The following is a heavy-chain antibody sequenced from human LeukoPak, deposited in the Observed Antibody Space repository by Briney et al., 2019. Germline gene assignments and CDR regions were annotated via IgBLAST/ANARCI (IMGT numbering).Heavy chain of an antibody. CDR2: IYYSGST. J-gene: IGHJ6*03. D-gene: IGHD3-16*01. CDR1: GGSISSYY. V-gene: IGHV4-59*01. Sequence: SETLSLTCTVSGGSISSYYWSWLRQPPGKGLEWIGYIYYSGSTNYNPSLKSRVTISVDTSKNQFSLKLSSVTAADTAVYYCARWGMTTPYYYYMDVWGKGPRSPSP. CDR3: ARWGMTTPYYYYMDV.